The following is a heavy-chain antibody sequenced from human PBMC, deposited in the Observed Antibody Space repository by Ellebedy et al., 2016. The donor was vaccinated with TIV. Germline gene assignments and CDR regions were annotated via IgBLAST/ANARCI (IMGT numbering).Heavy chain of an antibody. CDR3: ARSAWGGWNRQNYFDY. D-gene: IGHD3-3*01. V-gene: IGHV3-21*01. CDR2: ISSSSSYI. CDR1: GFTFSSYS. Sequence: GESLKISCAASGFTFSSYSMNWVRQAPGKGLEWVSSISSSSSYIYYADSVKGRFTISRDNAKNSLYLQMNSLRAEDTAVYYCARSAWGGWNRQNYFDYWGQGTLVTVSS. J-gene: IGHJ4*02.